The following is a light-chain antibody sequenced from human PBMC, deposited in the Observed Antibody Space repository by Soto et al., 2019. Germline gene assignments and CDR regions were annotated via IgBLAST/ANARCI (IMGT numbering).Light chain of an antibody. CDR2: EAS. V-gene: IGKV1-5*03. Sequence: DIQMTQSPSTLSASVGDRVTITCRASESISNWLAWYQQKPGKAPKLLIYEASSLEAEVPSRFSGSGSGTEFTLTISSLQPDDFATYYCQQYSSHFRGFGQGTKVDIK. J-gene: IGKJ1*01. CDR3: QQYSSHFRG. CDR1: ESISNW.